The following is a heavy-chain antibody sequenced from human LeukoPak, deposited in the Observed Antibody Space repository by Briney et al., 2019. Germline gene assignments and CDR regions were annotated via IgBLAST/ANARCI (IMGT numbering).Heavy chain of an antibody. V-gene: IGHV1-2*02. CDR1: GYTFTGFY. Sequence: ASVKVSCKASGYTFTGFYLHWVRQAPGQGLEWMGWINPNSGGTNYAQKFQGRVTMTRDTSISTAYMELNRLRSDDTALYYCAREMGKWRANAFDYWGQGTLVTVSS. CDR3: AREMGKWRANAFDY. CDR2: INPNSGGT. J-gene: IGHJ4*02. D-gene: IGHD7-27*01.